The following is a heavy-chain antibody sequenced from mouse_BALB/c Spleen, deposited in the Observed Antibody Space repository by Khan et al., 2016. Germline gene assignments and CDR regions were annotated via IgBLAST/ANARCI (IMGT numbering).Heavy chain of an antibody. CDR1: GYSITSDYA. CDR2: ISYSGST. V-gene: IGHV3-2*02. Sequence: VQLKESGPGLVKPSQSLSLTCTVTGYSITSDYAWNWIRQFPGNKLEWMGYISYSGSTSYNPSLKSRISITRDTSKNQFFLQLNSVTTEDTATXYCARSWRGFYAMDYWGQGTSVTVSS. J-gene: IGHJ4*01. CDR3: ARSWRGFYAMDY.